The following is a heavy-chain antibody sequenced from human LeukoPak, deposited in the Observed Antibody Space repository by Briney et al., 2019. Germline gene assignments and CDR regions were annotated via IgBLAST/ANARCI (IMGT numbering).Heavy chain of an antibody. CDR1: GYTFTDYY. CDR3: ARDLGVITNY. V-gene: IGHV1-2*02. J-gene: IGHJ4*02. D-gene: IGHD2-21*01. Sequence: ASVKVSCKAYGYTFTDYYLHWVRRAPGQGLEWMGWINPNSGATSYAQKFQGRVTMTRDTSISTAYMELSRLRSDDTDVYYCARDLGVITNYWGQGTLVTVSS. CDR2: INPNSGAT.